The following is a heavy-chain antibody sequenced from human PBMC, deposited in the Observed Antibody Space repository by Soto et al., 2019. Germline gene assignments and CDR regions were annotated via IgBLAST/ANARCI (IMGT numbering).Heavy chain of an antibody. Sequence: PGGSMRLSCAASGFTFSSYSMNWVRQAPGKWLEWVSSISSSSSYIYYADSVKGRFTISRDNAKNSLYLQMNSLRAEDTAVYYCARDMSLYYYDSSGHLDYWGQGXLVTVHS. V-gene: IGHV3-21*01. J-gene: IGHJ4*02. CDR1: GFTFSSYS. D-gene: IGHD3-22*01. CDR2: ISSSSSYI. CDR3: ARDMSLYYYDSSGHLDY.